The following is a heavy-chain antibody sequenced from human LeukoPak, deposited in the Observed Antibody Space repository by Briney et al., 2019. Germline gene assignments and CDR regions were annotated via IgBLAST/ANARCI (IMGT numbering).Heavy chain of an antibody. Sequence: GGSLRLSCAASGFTFSGSAMHWVRQASGKGLEWVGRIRSKANGYATAYAASVKGRFTISRDDSKNTAYLQMNSLKTEDTAVYYCTRRHHRGDYGPDAFDIWGQGTMVTVSS. CDR3: TRRHHRGDYGPDAFDI. J-gene: IGHJ3*02. V-gene: IGHV3-73*01. D-gene: IGHD4-17*01. CDR2: IRSKANGYAT. CDR1: GFTFSGSA.